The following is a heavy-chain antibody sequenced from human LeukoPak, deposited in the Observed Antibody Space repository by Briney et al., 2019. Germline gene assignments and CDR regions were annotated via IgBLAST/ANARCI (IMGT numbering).Heavy chain of an antibody. CDR3: ARGPRGSSYYDFWSGYYGNWFDP. CDR1: GGSISSYY. V-gene: IGHV4-59*01. D-gene: IGHD3-3*01. J-gene: IGHJ5*02. CDR2: IYYSGST. Sequence: PSETLSLTCTVSGGSISSYYWSWIRQPPGKGLEWIGYIYYSGSTNYNPSLKSRVTISVDTSKNQFFLKLSSVTAADTAVYYCARGPRGSSYYDFWSGYYGNWFDPWGQGTLVTVSS.